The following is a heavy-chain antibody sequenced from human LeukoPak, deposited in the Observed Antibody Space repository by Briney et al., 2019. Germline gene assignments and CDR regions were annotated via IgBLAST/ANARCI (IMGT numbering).Heavy chain of an antibody. V-gene: IGHV4-30-4*01. CDR1: GGSISSGDYY. CDR3: ARVPPLSISVSGTGFF. Sequence: SQTLSLTCTVSGGSISSGDYYWSWIRQPPGKGLEWIGYIYYSGRTYYKPSLKSRVTISVDTSKNQFSLKLSSVTAADTAVYYCARVPPLSISVSGTGFFWGQGTLVTVSS. D-gene: IGHD6-19*01. J-gene: IGHJ4*02. CDR2: IYYSGRT.